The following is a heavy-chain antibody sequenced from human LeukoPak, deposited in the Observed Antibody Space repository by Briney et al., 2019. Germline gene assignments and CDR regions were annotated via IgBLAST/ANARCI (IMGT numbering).Heavy chain of an antibody. CDR1: GFTFSSYA. CDR2: ISGSGGTI. CDR3: AREGYVSTGYYPGH. V-gene: IGHV3-48*04. J-gene: IGHJ4*02. Sequence: PGGSLRLSCAASGFTFSSYAMSWVRQAPGKGLEWISYISGSGGTICYADSVKGRFTISRDNGRNSLYLQMNSLRAEDTAVYYCAREGYVSTGYYPGHWGQGTLVTVSS. D-gene: IGHD3-22*01.